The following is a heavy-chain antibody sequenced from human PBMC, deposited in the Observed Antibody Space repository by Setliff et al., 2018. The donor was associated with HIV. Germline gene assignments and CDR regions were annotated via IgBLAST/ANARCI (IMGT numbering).Heavy chain of an antibody. CDR3: AKEPTYYYDSSGPHDAFDI. V-gene: IGHV1-2*06. J-gene: IGHJ3*02. CDR2: INANNGGT. D-gene: IGHD3-22*01. Sequence: ASVKVSCKTSGYTFTGYSIHWVRQAPGQGLEWMGRINANNGGTNYAQKFQGRVTMTRDTSISTAYMELTRLRAEDTAVYYCAKEPTYYYDSSGPHDAFDIWGQGTMVTVSS. CDR1: GYTFTGYS.